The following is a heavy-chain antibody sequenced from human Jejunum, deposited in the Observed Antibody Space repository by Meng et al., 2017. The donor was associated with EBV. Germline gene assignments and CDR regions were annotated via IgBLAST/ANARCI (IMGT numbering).Heavy chain of an antibody. CDR3: ARDGGPSGSYAYWFDP. CDR2: IFHIGTT. J-gene: IGHJ5*02. V-gene: IGHV4-4*02. D-gene: IGHD1-26*01. Sequence: QLQLHESGQGLGKPLGPLSLTCAVSGGSISSSNWWSWVRQPPGKGPEWIGEIFHIGTTNYNPTLKSRVTMSVDKSKNHFSLKLTSVTAADTAVYYCARDGGPSGSYAYWFDPWGQGTLVTVSS. CDR1: GGSISSSNW.